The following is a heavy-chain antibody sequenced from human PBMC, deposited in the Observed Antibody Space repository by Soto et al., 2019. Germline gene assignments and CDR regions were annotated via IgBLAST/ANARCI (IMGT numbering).Heavy chain of an antibody. Sequence: SETLSLTCSVSGASMTSSGYYWSWVRQHPGKGLEWIGYIHYSGSTYYNPSLKSRVTISVDTSKNQFSLKLSSVTAADTAVYYCARIYYDSVFDYWGQGTLVTVSS. V-gene: IGHV4-39*01. CDR1: GASMTSSGYY. CDR2: IHYSGST. D-gene: IGHD3-22*01. CDR3: ARIYYDSVFDY. J-gene: IGHJ4*02.